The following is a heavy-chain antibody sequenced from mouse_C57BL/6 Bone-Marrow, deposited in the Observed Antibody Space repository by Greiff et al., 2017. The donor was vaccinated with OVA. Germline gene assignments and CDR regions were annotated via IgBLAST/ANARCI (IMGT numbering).Heavy chain of an antibody. V-gene: IGHV10-1*01. CDR3: VRDPYYFDY. Sequence: EVQVVESGGGLVQPKGSLKLSCAASGFSFNTYAMNWVRQAPGKGLEWVARIRSKSNNYATYYADSVKDRFTISRDDSESMLYLQMNNLKTEDTAMYYCVRDPYYFDYWGQGTTLTVSS. J-gene: IGHJ2*01. CDR1: GFSFNTYA. CDR2: IRSKSNNYAT.